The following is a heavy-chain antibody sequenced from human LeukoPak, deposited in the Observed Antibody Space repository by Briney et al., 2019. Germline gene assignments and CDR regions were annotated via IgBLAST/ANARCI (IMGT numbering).Heavy chain of an antibody. V-gene: IGHV3-21*01. CDR3: AKGRYSGSYYFDY. D-gene: IGHD1-26*01. CDR1: GFTFSTYT. CDR2: ISTSSTYI. J-gene: IGHJ4*02. Sequence: GGSLRLSCAASGFTFSTYTMNWVRQAPGKGLEWVSSISTSSTYIYYADSVKGRFTISRDNAKNSLYLQMNSLRADDTAVYYCAKGRYSGSYYFDYWGQGTLVTVSS.